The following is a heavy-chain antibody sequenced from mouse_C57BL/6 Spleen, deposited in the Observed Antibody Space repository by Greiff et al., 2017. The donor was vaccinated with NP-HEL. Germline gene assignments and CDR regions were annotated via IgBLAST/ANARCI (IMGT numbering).Heavy chain of an antibody. CDR3: ARDYYDYDGPFAY. CDR1: GYSFTGYF. Sequence: VQLQQSGPELVKPGDSVKISCKASGYSFTGYFMNWVMQSHGKSLEWIGRINPYNGDTFYNQKFKGKATLTVDKSSSTAHMELRSLTSGDSAVYYCARDYYDYDGPFAYWGQGTLVTVSA. CDR2: INPYNGDT. V-gene: IGHV1-20*01. J-gene: IGHJ3*01. D-gene: IGHD2-4*01.